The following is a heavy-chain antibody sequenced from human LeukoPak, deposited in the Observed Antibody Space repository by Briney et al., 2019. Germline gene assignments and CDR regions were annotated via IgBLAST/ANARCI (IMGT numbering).Heavy chain of an antibody. CDR1: GGTFSSYA. Sequence: SVKVSCKASGGTFSSYAISWVRQAPGQGLEWMGRIIPILGIANYAQKFQGRVTITADKSASTAYMELSSLRSEDTAVYYCARQGEGELLWSSWGQGTLVTVSS. J-gene: IGHJ5*02. CDR2: IIPILGIA. CDR3: ARQGEGELLWSS. D-gene: IGHD3-10*01. V-gene: IGHV1-69*04.